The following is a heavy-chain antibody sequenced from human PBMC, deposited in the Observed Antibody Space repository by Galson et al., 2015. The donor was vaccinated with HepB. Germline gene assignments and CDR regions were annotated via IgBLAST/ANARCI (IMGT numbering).Heavy chain of an antibody. CDR2: TIPIFRTT. J-gene: IGHJ6*03. CDR3: AVGGPAAIRNSYYYYLEV. D-gene: IGHD2-2*01. V-gene: IGHV1-69*13. Sequence: SVKVSCKASGGTFSSYAFSWVRQAPGQGLEWMGGTIPIFRTTNYAQRFQGSLTITADESTSTTYMELSSLRSEDTAVYYCAVGGPAAIRNSYYYYLEVWGGGTTVTVSS. CDR1: GGTFSSYA.